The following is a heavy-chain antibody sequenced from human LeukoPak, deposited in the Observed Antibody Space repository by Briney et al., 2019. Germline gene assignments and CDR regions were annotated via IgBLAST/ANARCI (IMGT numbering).Heavy chain of an antibody. CDR1: GFTFSRFA. J-gene: IGHJ4*02. Sequence: QPGGSLRLSCAASGFTFSRFAMSWVRQAPGKGLEWVSAISSSGGSTYYADSVKGRFIISRDNSKNTLYLQMNSLRAEDTAVYYCASQWLVLGAFDYWGQGTLVTVSS. V-gene: IGHV3-23*01. D-gene: IGHD6-19*01. CDR2: ISSSGGST. CDR3: ASQWLVLGAFDY.